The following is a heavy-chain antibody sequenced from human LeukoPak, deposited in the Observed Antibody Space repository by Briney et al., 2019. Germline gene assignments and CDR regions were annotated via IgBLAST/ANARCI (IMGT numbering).Heavy chain of an antibody. Sequence: ASVKVSCKSSGYTFTSKGVSWVRQAPGEGLEWMGWISANSGNTNYAQKFQGRVTMTTDTSSSTVYMELRSLRSDDTALYYCARDNNYRFDDRGQGTLVTVPS. D-gene: IGHD5-24*01. V-gene: IGHV1-18*01. CDR2: ISANSGNT. J-gene: IGHJ4*02. CDR3: ARDNNYRFDD. CDR1: GYTFTSKG.